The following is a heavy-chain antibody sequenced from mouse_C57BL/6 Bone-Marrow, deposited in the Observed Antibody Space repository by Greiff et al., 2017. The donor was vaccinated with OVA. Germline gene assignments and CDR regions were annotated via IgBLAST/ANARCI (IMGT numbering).Heavy chain of an antibody. J-gene: IGHJ3*01. CDR2: IYWDDDK. CDR3: ARSGGYSAWFAD. CDR1: GFSLSTSGMG. Sequence: QVTLKVSGPGILQSSQTLSLTCSFSGFSLSTSGMGVSWIRQPSGTGLEWLAHIYWDDDKRYNPSLKSRLTISKDTSSNQVFLKLTSVDTADTATDYCARSGGYSAWFADWGQGTLVTVSA. V-gene: IGHV8-12*01. D-gene: IGHD2-3*01.